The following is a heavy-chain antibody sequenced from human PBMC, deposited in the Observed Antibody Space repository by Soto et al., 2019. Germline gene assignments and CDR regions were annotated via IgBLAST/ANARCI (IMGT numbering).Heavy chain of an antibody. D-gene: IGHD3-22*01. V-gene: IGHV1-3*01. Sequence: XXGTVSGRASGYTCASFSMHWVRQATGKRLEWMVWXHAGNXNTKYSQKLQGXVTITRDTXASTDYMQVSSLRSEDKAVYYCARGDYYDLPGYWRKGTLVTVYS. CDR3: ARGDYYDLPGY. CDR1: GYTCASFS. J-gene: IGHJ1*01. CDR2: XHAGNXNT.